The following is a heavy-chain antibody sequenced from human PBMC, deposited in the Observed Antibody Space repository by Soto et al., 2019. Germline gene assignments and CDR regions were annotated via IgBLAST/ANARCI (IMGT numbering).Heavy chain of an antibody. V-gene: IGHV3-7*01. CDR1: GFTFSSYW. CDR2: INQDGSEK. J-gene: IGHJ4*02. Sequence: EVYLVESGGGLAQPGASLRLSCAASGFTFSSYWMTWVRQAPGKGLEWVANINQDGSEKYYVDSVRGRFSISRDNAKNSLFLQVNSLRAEYTAVYYCVKDLTYYGSAPGSDYNPISDAYWGQGTLVTVSS. D-gene: IGHD3-10*01. CDR3: VKDLTYYGSAPGSDYNPISDAY.